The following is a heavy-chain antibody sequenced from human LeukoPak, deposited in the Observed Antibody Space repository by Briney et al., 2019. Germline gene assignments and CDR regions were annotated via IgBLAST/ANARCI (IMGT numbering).Heavy chain of an antibody. V-gene: IGHV3-23*01. CDR1: GFTFSSYA. J-gene: IGHJ4*02. CDR3: ARGPGGGYDWLGH. Sequence: GGSLRLSCAASGFTFSSYAMSWVRQAPGKGLEWVSAISGSGGSTYYADSVKGRFTISRDNSKNTLYLQMNSLRADDTAVYYCARGPGGGYDWLGHWGQGTLVTVSS. CDR2: ISGSGGST. D-gene: IGHD5-12*01.